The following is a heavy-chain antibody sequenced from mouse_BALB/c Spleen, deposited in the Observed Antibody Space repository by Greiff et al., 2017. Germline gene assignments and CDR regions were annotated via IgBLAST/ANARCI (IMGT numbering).Heavy chain of an antibody. D-gene: IGHD2-4*01. CDR1: GYSITSDYA. V-gene: IGHV3-2*02. Sequence: EVKLLESGPGLVKPSQSLSLTCTVTGYSITSDYAWNWIRQFPGNKLEWMGYISYSGSTSYNPSLKSRISITRDTSKNQFFLQLNSVTTEDTATYYCATDPYYDYAMDYWGQGTSVTVSS. CDR2: ISYSGST. CDR3: ATDPYYDYAMDY. J-gene: IGHJ4*01.